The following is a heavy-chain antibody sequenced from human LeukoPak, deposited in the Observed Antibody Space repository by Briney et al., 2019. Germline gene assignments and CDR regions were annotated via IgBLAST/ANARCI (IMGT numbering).Heavy chain of an antibody. CDR3: TWPNSTGWYDY. D-gene: IGHD6-19*01. CDR1: GFTFSGSS. CDR2: IRSKANNYAT. Sequence: GGSLRLSCAASGFTFSGSSVHWVRQASGQGLEWVGRIRSKANNYATAYGASVQGRFTISRDDSKNTAYLQMNSLKTEDTAVYYCTWPNSTGWYDYWGQGTLVTVSS. V-gene: IGHV3-73*01. J-gene: IGHJ4*02.